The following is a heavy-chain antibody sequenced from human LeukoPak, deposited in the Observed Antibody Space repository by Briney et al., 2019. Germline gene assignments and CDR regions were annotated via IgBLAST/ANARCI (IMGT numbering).Heavy chain of an antibody. J-gene: IGHJ6*02. D-gene: IGHD3-10*01. CDR1: GDSVSSNSAA. CDR3: ARRVYNYDSGNYYYYGMSV. Sequence: ASQTLSLTCAISGDSVSSNSAAWNWIRQSPSSGLEWLGRTYYRSKWYNDYAVSAKSRITINPDTSKNQFSLRLNSVTPEDTAVYYCARRVYNYDSGNYYYYGMSVWGQGTTVTVSS. CDR2: TYYRSKWYN. V-gene: IGHV6-1*01.